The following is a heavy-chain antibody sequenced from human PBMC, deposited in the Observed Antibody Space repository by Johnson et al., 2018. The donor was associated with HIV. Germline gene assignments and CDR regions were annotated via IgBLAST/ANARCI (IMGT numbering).Heavy chain of an antibody. J-gene: IGHJ3*02. V-gene: IGHV3-74*01. D-gene: IGHD6-19*01. Sequence: VQLVESGGGLVQPGGSLRLSCAASGFTFSSYWMHWVRQAPGKGLVWVSRINTAGSATTYPDSVKGRLTISRDNAKNTLYLQMHSLRAEDTAVYYCARIPGSGWEHDAFDIWGQGRMVTVSS. CDR1: GFTFSSYW. CDR2: INTAGSAT. CDR3: ARIPGSGWEHDAFDI.